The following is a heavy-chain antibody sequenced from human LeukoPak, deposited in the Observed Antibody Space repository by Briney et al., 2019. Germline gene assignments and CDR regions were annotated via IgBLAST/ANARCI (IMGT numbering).Heavy chain of an antibody. CDR2: ISDNGNT. Sequence: GGTLRLSCAASGFSFSNYGMSWVRQAPGKGLEWVSAISDNGNTYHADSVKGRFTISRDSSKNTLFLQMNRLRPEDAAVYYCAKAPVTTCRGAYCYPFDYWGQGTLVTVSS. CDR1: GFSFSNYG. D-gene: IGHD2-21*01. V-gene: IGHV3-23*01. J-gene: IGHJ4*02. CDR3: AKAPVTTCRGAYCYPFDY.